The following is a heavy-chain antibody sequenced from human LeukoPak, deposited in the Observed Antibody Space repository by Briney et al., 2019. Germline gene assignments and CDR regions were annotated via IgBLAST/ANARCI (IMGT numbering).Heavy chain of an antibody. CDR1: GFTFSSHS. CDR3: ARGVVVVVAATTGPFDP. Sequence: GGSLRLSCAASGFTFSSHSIHWVRQAPGKGLEWVALISYDGSKYYYADSVKGRLTISRDNTKNTLYLQMNSLRAEDTAVYYCARGVVVVVAATTGPFDPWGQGTLSPSPQ. J-gene: IGHJ5*02. V-gene: IGHV3-30*04. D-gene: IGHD2-15*01. CDR2: ISYDGSKY.